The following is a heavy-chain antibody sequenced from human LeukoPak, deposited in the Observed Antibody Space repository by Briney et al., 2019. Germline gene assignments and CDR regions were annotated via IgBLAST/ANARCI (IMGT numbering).Heavy chain of an antibody. Sequence: GGSLRLSCAAFGFTFSSYAMHWVRQAPGKGLEWVAVISYDGSNKYYADSVKGRFTISRDNSKNTLYLQMNSLRAEDTAVYYCARGANAYDSSGPFDYWGQGTLVTVSS. CDR3: ARGANAYDSSGPFDY. J-gene: IGHJ4*02. CDR1: GFTFSSYA. V-gene: IGHV3-30-3*01. D-gene: IGHD3-22*01. CDR2: ISYDGSNK.